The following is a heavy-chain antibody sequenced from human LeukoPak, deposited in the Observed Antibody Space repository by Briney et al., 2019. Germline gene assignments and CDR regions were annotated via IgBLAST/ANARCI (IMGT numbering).Heavy chain of an antibody. CDR2: INHSGST. Sequence: PSETLSLTCAVYGGSFSGYYWTWIRQPPGKGLEWIGEINHSGSTNYNPSLKSRVTISVDTSKNQFSLKLSSVTAADTAVYYCARGKGYYYYYGMDVWGQGTRSPSP. J-gene: IGHJ6*02. CDR1: GGSFSGYY. V-gene: IGHV4-34*01. CDR3: ARGKGYYYYYGMDV.